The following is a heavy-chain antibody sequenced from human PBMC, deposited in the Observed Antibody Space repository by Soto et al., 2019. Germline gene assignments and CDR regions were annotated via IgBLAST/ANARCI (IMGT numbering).Heavy chain of an antibody. V-gene: IGHV4-34*01. CDR2: INHSGST. Sequence: QVQLQQWGAGLLKPSETLSLTCAVYGGSFSGYYWSWIRQPPGKGLEWIGEINHSGSTNYNPSLKSGVTISVDTSKNQFSLKLSSVTAADTAVYYCARAITYYYGSGSYYALGYWGQGTLVTVSS. CDR1: GGSFSGYY. D-gene: IGHD3-10*01. CDR3: ARAITYYYGSGSYYALGY. J-gene: IGHJ4*02.